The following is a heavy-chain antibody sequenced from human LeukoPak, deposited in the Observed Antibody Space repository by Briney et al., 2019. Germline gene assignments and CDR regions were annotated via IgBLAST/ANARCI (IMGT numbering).Heavy chain of an antibody. CDR1: GYTFTGYY. V-gene: IGHV1-2*06. CDR2: IDPNNGAT. J-gene: IGHJ4*02. D-gene: IGHD1-26*01. Sequence: ASVRVSCKASGYTFTGYYMHWVRQAPGQGFEWMGRIDPNNGATNYAQKFQGRVTVTRDTSISTVYMELSRLKSDDTAVYFCATYSGNHQSAYGDQETLVTVSS. CDR3: ATYSGNHQSAY.